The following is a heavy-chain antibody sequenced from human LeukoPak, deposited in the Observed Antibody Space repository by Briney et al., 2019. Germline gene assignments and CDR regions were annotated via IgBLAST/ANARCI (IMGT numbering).Heavy chain of an antibody. CDR2: IHYSGST. V-gene: IGHV4-39*01. CDR3: ASGNSWGGYYFDY. D-gene: IGHD4-23*01. J-gene: IGHJ4*02. Sequence: KPSETLSLTCTVSGGSISSSSYYWGWIRQPPGKGLEWIGSIHYSGSTYYNPSLKSRVTISVDTSKNQFSLKLSSVTAADTAVYYCASGNSWGGYYFDYWGQGTLVTVSS. CDR1: GGSISSSSYY.